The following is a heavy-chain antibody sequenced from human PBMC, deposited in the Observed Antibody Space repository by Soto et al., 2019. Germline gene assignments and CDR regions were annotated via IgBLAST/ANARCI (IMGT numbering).Heavy chain of an antibody. D-gene: IGHD3-16*01. CDR3: ATGRATDPYVGNYYYGMDI. J-gene: IGHJ6*02. CDR2: IMPIFGTA. Sequence: QVQLVQSGAEVKKPGASVKVSCKASGGTFKRYAISWVRQAPGQGLELLGGIMPIFGTADYAQKVQGRVTITADETTTTDYMELSSLTSEDTAVYYWATGRATDPYVGNYYYGMDIWGHWTTVTVS. CDR1: GGTFKRYA. V-gene: IGHV1-69*12.